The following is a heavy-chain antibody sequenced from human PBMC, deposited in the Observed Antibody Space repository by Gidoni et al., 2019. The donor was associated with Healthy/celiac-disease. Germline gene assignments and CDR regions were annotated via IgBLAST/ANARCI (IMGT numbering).Heavy chain of an antibody. J-gene: IGHJ5*02. V-gene: IGHV4-34*01. CDR1: GGSFSGYY. CDR3: ARGLGSSSWYLGTRRFDP. D-gene: IGHD6-13*01. Sequence: QVQLQQWGAGLLKPSETLSLTCAVYGGSFSGYYWSWIRQPPGKGLEWIGEINHSGSTNYNPSLKSRVTISVDTSKNQFSLKLSSVTAADTAVYYCARGLGSSSWYLGTRRFDPWGQGTLVTVSS. CDR2: INHSGST.